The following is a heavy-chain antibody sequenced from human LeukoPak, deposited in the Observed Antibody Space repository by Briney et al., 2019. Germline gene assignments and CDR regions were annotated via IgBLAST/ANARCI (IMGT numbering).Heavy chain of an antibody. V-gene: IGHV1-46*01. D-gene: IGHD3-10*01. CDR1: GYTFTSYY. J-gene: IGHJ5*02. CDR2: INSSGGST. CDR3: ARELRSYYGSGTLSLPYNWFDP. Sequence: ASAKVSWKASGYTFTSYYMHRVRHAPGQGLGWMGMINSSGGSTSYAQKFQGRVTMTRDTSTSTVYIELSSLRSEDTAVYYCARELRSYYGSGTLSLPYNWFDPWGQGTVVTVSS.